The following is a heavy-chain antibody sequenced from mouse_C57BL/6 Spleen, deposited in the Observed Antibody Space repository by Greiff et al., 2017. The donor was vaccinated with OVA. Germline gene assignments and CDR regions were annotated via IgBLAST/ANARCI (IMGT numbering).Heavy chain of an antibody. J-gene: IGHJ4*01. CDR3: ARGSPYRGAMDY. D-gene: IGHD2-14*01. Sequence: QVQLQQPGAELVKPGASVKLSCKASGYTFTSYWMQWVKQRPGQGLEWIGEIDPSDSYTNYNQKFKGKATLTVDTSSSTAYMQLSSLTSEDSAVYYCARGSPYRGAMDYWGQGTSVTVAS. CDR2: IDPSDSYT. V-gene: IGHV1-50*01. CDR1: GYTFTSYW.